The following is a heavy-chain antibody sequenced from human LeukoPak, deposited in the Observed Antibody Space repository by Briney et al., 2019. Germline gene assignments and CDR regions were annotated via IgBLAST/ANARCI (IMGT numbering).Heavy chain of an antibody. Sequence: TGGSLRLSCAASGFTFSSYAMSWVRQAPGKGLEWVSAISGSGGSTYYADSVKGRFTISRDNSKNTLYLQMNSLRAEDTAVYYCAKDQGYCTNGVCYGSLSFGEPGYYFDYWGQGTLVTVSS. CDR1: GFTFSSYA. CDR3: AKDQGYCTNGVCYGSLSFGEPGYYFDY. CDR2: ISGSGGST. V-gene: IGHV3-23*01. J-gene: IGHJ4*02. D-gene: IGHD2-8*01.